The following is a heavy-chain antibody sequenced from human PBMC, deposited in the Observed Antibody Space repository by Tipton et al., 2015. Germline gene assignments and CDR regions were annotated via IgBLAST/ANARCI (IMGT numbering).Heavy chain of an antibody. J-gene: IGHJ2*01. CDR1: VGSFSGYY. CDR2: INHSGST. V-gene: IGHV4-34*01. CDR3: ARGGETTSYYFDL. D-gene: IGHD4-17*01. Sequence: TLSLTCAVYVGSFSGYYWSWIRQAPGQGLEWIGEINHSGSTNYNPSLKSRVTMTVDTSKNQFSLKLSSVTAADTAAYYCARGGETTSYYFDLWGRGTLVTVSS.